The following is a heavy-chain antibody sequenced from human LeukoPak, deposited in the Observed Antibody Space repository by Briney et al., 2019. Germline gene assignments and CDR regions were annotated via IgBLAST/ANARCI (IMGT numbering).Heavy chain of an antibody. V-gene: IGHV4-59*01. J-gene: IGHJ5*02. CDR1: GGSFSDYY. CDR3: ARVLKRITIFGVVFRWFDP. CDR2: IYYSGST. Sequence: SETLSLTCAVYGGSFSDYYWSWIRQPPGKGLEWIGYIYYSGSTNYNPSLKSRVTISVDTSKNQFSLKLSSVTAADTAVYYCARVLKRITIFGVVFRWFDPWGQGILVTVSS. D-gene: IGHD3-3*01.